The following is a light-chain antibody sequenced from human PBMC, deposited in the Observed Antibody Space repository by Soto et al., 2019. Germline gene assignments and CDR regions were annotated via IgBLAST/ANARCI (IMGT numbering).Light chain of an antibody. V-gene: IGKV3-11*01. CDR1: QSVSSY. J-gene: IGKJ4*01. CDR2: DAS. Sequence: EIVLTQSPATLSLCPGERATLSCRASQSVSSYFAWYQQKPGQAPRLLIYDASNRASGIPARFSGSGSGTDFTLTISSLEPEDFAVYYCQQRSNWPPLTFGGGTKVEIK. CDR3: QQRSNWPPLT.